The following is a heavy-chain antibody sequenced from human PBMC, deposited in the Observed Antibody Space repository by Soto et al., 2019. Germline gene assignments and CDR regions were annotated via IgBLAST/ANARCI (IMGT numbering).Heavy chain of an antibody. D-gene: IGHD2-21*02. J-gene: IGHJ4*02. CDR3: ARNGIPVTAIPEHFDY. CDR2: IIPIFGTA. CDR1: GGTFSSYA. V-gene: IGHV1-69*01. Sequence: QVQLVQSGAEVKKPGSSVKVSCKASGGTFSSYAISWVRQAPGQGLEWMGGIIPIFGTANYAQKFQGRVPITADESTSIACIELSSLRYEDTAVYYCARNGIPVTAIPEHFDYWGQGTLVTVTS.